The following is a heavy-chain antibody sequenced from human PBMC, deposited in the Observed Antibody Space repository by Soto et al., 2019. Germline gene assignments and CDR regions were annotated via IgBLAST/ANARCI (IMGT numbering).Heavy chain of an antibody. CDR3: ARESSGNYFTVDL. Sequence: QVQLVESGGDLVNPGGSLRLSCAASGFALGDYYMSWIRQAPGKGLEWVSYISKTGSCMHHVDSVKGRFTISRDNAKNSLYLQMTSLRAEDTAVYYCARESSGNYFTVDLWGPGTRVTVSS. CDR2: ISKTGSCM. V-gene: IGHV3-11*01. D-gene: IGHD1-26*01. J-gene: IGHJ6*01. CDR1: GFALGDYY.